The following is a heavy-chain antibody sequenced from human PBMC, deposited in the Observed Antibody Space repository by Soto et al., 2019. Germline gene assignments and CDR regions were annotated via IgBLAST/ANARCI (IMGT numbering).Heavy chain of an antibody. Sequence: PSETLSLTCTVSGGSITYYCSWMRLSPGKGLEWIGYINSNGYSSYNPSLKSRVTLSVDTSKNQFSLKLSSVTAADTAEYYCARRWGGTFDIWGQGTMVTVSS. V-gene: IGHV4-59*08. CDR2: INSNGYS. CDR3: ARRWGGTFDI. J-gene: IGHJ3*02. CDR1: GGSITYY. D-gene: IGHD3-10*01.